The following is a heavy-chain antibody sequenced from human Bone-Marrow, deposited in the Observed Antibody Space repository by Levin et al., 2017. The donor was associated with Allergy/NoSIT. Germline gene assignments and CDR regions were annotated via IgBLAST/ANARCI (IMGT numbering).Heavy chain of an antibody. D-gene: IGHD6-13*01. Sequence: SVKVSCRASGGTFSGYAFSWVRQAPGQGLECMGGIIPMFGTTNYAQKFQGRVTITADESTSTIYMALSSLRSEDTAFYYCARDVYGSSYNQSEYSMDGWGQGTTVTVSS. CDR2: IIPMFGTT. CDR1: GGTFSGYA. CDR3: ARDVYGSSYNQSEYSMDG. V-gene: IGHV1-69*13. J-gene: IGHJ6*01.